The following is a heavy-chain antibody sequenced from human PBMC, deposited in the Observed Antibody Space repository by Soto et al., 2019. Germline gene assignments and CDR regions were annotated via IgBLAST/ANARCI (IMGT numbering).Heavy chain of an antibody. Sequence: QVQLVESGGGVVQPGRSLRLSCAASGFTFSNYGMHWVRQTPGKGLEWVAVISYDGKDNSYSDSVKGRFTISRDNSKSTVYLQMNNLRADDMAVYHCARDMRHDYASGRLDYLGQGTLVTVSS. CDR1: GFTFSNYG. CDR2: ISYDGKDN. V-gene: IGHV3-30*03. D-gene: IGHD3-10*01. J-gene: IGHJ4*02. CDR3: ARDMRHDYASGRLDY.